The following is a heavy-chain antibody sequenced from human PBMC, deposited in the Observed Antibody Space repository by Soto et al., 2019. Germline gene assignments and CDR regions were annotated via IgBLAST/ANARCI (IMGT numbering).Heavy chain of an antibody. CDR3: ARDPITVVAAGRVSMIYWFDP. V-gene: IGHV1-69*12. Sequence: QVQLVQSGAEVKKPGSSVKVSCKASGGTFSSYAISWVRQAPGQGLEWMGGIIPIFGTANYAQKFQGRVTITADESTSTDYMERSSLGAEDGCVYYCARDPITVVAAGRVSMIYWFDPGGQGTRVTVS. CDR2: IIPIFGTA. D-gene: IGHD6-13*01. CDR1: GGTFSSYA. J-gene: IGHJ5*02.